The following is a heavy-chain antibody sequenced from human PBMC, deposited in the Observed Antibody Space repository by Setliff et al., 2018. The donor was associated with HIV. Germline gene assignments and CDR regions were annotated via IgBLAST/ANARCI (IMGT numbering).Heavy chain of an antibody. Sequence: SETLSLTCTVSGDSISRRIYYWGWIRQPPGKGLEWIGNFYYSGSSRYNPSLKSRVTISVDTSKNQFSLKLISVSAADTAVYNCAKLLPAADMAREIDSWGQGTLVTVSS. CDR2: FYYSGSS. CDR3: AKLLPAADMAREIDS. J-gene: IGHJ4*02. V-gene: IGHV4-39*01. D-gene: IGHD2-2*01. CDR1: GDSISRRIYY.